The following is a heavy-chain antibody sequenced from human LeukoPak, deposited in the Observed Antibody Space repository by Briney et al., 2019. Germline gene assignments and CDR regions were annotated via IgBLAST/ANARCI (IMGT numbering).Heavy chain of an antibody. CDR3: VKDSAPYSNGWGFDY. CDR2: ISSSGGNT. Sequence: GGSLRLSCSASGFTFSNYTMHWVRQAPGKGLEFVSGISSSGGNTYDADSVKGRFTISRDNSNATLYLQTSSLRTEDTALYYCVKDSAPYSNGWGFDYWGQGTLVTVSS. D-gene: IGHD6-19*01. CDR1: GFTFSNYT. V-gene: IGHV3-64D*09. J-gene: IGHJ4*02.